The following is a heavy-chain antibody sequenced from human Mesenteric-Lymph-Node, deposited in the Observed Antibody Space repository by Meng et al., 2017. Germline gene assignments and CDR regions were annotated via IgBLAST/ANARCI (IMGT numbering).Heavy chain of an antibody. D-gene: IGHD4-17*01. CDR2: INHSGST. CDR1: GGSISSGSYY. J-gene: IGHJ6*02. CDR3: ARDSHGDYGRIYYYYGMDV. Sequence: SETLSLTCTVSGGSISSGSYYWSWIRQPPGKGLEWIGEINHSGSTNYNPSLKSRVTISVDTSKNQFSLKLSSVTAADTAVYYCARDSHGDYGRIYYYYGMDVWGQGTTVTVSS. V-gene: IGHV4-61*01.